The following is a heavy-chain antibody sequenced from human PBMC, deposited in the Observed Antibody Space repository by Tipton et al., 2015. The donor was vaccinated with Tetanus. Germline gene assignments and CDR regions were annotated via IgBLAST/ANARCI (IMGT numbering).Heavy chain of an antibody. CDR1: DGSISSYY. V-gene: IGHV4-59*01. J-gene: IGHJ4*02. Sequence: GLVKPSETLSLTCTVSDGSISSYYWSWIRQPPGQGLEWIGSIYYSGSTNYNPSLKSRGTISVDTSKNQFSLKLSSVTAADTAVYYCARDIGGSNPLFDYWGQGTLVTVSS. CDR3: ARDIGGSNPLFDY. CDR2: IYYSGST. D-gene: IGHD3-10*01.